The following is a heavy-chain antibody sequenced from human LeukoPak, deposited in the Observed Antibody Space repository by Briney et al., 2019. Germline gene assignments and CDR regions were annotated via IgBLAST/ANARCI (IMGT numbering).Heavy chain of an antibody. D-gene: IGHD2-2*01. CDR3: ARDILGYCSSTSCPTRWFDP. CDR2: IYTSGST. J-gene: IGHJ5*02. V-gene: IGHV4-4*07. CDR1: GGSISSYF. Sequence: KPLGTPSLTRTVPGGSISSYFPGWIPQPPRKEMEGVGRIYTSGSTNYNPSLKSRVTMSVDTSKNQFSLKLSSVTAADTAVYYCARDILGYCSSTSCPTRWFDPWGQGTLVTVSS.